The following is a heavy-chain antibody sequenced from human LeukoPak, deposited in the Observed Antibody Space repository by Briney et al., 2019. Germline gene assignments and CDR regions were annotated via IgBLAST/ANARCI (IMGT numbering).Heavy chain of an antibody. CDR2: IKQDGSEK. D-gene: IGHD2-15*01. CDR1: GLTFSSYW. Sequence: GGSLRLSCAASGLTFSSYWMSWVRQAPGKGLEWVANIKQDGSEKYYVDSVKGRFTISRDNAKNSLYLQMNSLRAEDTAVYYCARDGRGSSDVWGKGTTVTVSS. CDR3: ARDGRGSSDV. V-gene: IGHV3-7*01. J-gene: IGHJ6*04.